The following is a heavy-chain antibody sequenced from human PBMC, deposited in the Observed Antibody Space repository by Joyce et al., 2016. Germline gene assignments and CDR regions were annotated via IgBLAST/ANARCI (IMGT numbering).Heavy chain of an antibody. CDR1: EYPFTIYA. D-gene: IGHD1-26*01. Sequence: QVQLVQSGAEVRKPGASVKVSCKASEYPFTIYAMHWVRQAPGQRLEWMGYINAGQGNTKYSQKFRGRVTITRNTSATTAYMELSGLRFEDTALYYCARGQGGNIDYWGQGTLVSVSS. V-gene: IGHV1-3*01. CDR2: INAGQGNT. J-gene: IGHJ4*02. CDR3: ARGQGGNIDY.